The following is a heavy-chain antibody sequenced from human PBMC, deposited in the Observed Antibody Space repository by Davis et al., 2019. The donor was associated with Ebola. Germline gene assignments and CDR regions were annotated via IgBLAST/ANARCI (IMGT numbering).Heavy chain of an antibody. CDR2: VYSGGST. V-gene: IGHV3-53*01. CDR3: AGLYCSRGTCHFDS. J-gene: IGHJ5*01. D-gene: IGHD2-8*02. CDR1: GFSINDNY. Sequence: GESLKISCSVSGFSINDNYMAWVRQTPGKVLEWVSTVYSGGSTSYTDSVRGRFTISRDISRNTVFLQMNSLRAGDTAVYFCAGLYCSRGTCHFDSWGQGALVTVSS.